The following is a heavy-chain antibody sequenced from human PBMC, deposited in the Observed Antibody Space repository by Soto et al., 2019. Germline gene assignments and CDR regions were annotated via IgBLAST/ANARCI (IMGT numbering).Heavy chain of an antibody. CDR1: GFTISSNY. CDR2: IYSGGST. D-gene: IGHD3-22*01. J-gene: IGHJ1*01. Sequence: GGSLRLSCAASGFTISSNYMSWVRQAPGKGLEWVSVIYSGGSTYYADSVKGRFTISRDNSKNTLYLQMNGLRAEDTAVYYCARDRVESGYPEYFQHWGQGTLVTVSS. CDR3: ARDRVESGYPEYFQH. V-gene: IGHV3-53*01.